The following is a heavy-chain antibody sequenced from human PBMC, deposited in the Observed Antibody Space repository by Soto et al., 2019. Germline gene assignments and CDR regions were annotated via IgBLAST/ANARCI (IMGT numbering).Heavy chain of an antibody. Sequence: PSETLSLTCTVSGGSIRSGDSYWSWIRQPPGKCLEWIGYIYYSGSTYYNPSLKSRVTISLDTSKNQFSLNLSSVTAADTAVYYCARTHYSDRSGTDYWGQGTLVTVYS. CDR2: IYYSGST. CDR3: ARTHYSDRSGTDY. V-gene: IGHV4-30-4*01. D-gene: IGHD3-22*01. CDR1: GGSIRSGDSY. J-gene: IGHJ4*02.